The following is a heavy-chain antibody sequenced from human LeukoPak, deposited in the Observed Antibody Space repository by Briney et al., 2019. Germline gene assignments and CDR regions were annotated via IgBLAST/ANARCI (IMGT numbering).Heavy chain of an antibody. V-gene: IGHV1-18*01. CDR2: ISAYNGNT. CDR3: ARDRRIGAVAVNFDY. Sequence: GASVKVSCKASGYTFTSYGISWVRQAPGQGLEWMGWISAYNGNTNYAQKLQGRATMTTDTSTSTAYMELRSLRSDDTAVYYCARDRRIGAVAVNFDYWGQGTLVTVSS. J-gene: IGHJ4*02. D-gene: IGHD6-19*01. CDR1: GYTFTSYG.